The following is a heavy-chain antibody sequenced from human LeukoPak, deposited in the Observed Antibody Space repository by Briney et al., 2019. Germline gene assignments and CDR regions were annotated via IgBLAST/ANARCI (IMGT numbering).Heavy chain of an antibody. CDR3: AGRGCTDGVCHFDY. J-gene: IGHJ4*02. CDR2: ISRGSSNI. CDR1: GFTVSSYY. V-gene: IGHV3-21*01. D-gene: IGHD2-8*01. Sequence: PGGSLRLSCAASGFTVSSYYMSWVRQAPGKGLEWVSSISRGSSNIYYADSLKGRFTISRDNAKNSLYLQMNSLRAEDTAVYYCAGRGCTDGVCHFDYWGQGTLVTVSS.